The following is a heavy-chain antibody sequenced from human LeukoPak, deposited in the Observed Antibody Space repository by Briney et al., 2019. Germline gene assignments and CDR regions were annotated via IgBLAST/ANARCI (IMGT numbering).Heavy chain of an antibody. Sequence: SETLSLTCTVSGDSVSSGNYWWAWIRQPGGMGLEWIGRTYTSGRANYNPSLKSRVTISLDTSKNHFSLKLSSVTAADTAVYYCVRVEYDSSRFHPWGQGTLVTVS. CDR2: TYTSGRA. D-gene: IGHD3-22*01. V-gene: IGHV4-61*02. J-gene: IGHJ5*02. CDR1: GDSVSSGNYW. CDR3: VRVEYDSSRFHP.